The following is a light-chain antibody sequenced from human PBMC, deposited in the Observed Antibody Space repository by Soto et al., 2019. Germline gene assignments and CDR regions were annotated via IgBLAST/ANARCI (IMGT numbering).Light chain of an antibody. J-gene: IGKJ2*01. CDR1: QSFISSY. CDR3: QQYGSSPRYT. Sequence: EIVLTQSPGTLSLSPGERATLSCRASQSFISSYLAWYQQKPGQAPRLLIYGASSRATGIPDRFSGSGSGTDFTLTISRLEPEDFAVYYCQQYGSSPRYTFGQGTKVDIK. CDR2: GAS. V-gene: IGKV3-20*01.